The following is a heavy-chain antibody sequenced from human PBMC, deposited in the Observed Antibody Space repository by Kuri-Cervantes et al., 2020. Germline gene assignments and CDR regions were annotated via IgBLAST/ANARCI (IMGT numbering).Heavy chain of an antibody. Sequence: ASVKVSCKASGYTFTGYYMHWVRQAPGQGLEWMGWINPNSGGTNYAQKFQGRVTMTRDTSISTAYMELSRLRSDDTAVYYCARLYYGSGSYPHSDYWGQGTLVTVSS. CDR2: INPNSGGT. V-gene: IGHV1-2*02. CDR3: ARLYYGSGSYPHSDY. CDR1: GYTFTGYY. J-gene: IGHJ4*02. D-gene: IGHD3-10*01.